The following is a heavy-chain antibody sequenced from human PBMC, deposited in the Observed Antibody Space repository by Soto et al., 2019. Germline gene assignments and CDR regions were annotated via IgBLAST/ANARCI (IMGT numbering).Heavy chain of an antibody. CDR3: ARAPGGRYYYYYMDV. CDR1: GGSISSYY. Sequence: SETLSLTCTVSGGSISSYYWSWIRQPPGKGLEWIGYIYYSGSTNYNPSLKSRVTISVDTSKNQFSLKLSSVTAADTAVYYCARAPGGRYYYYYMDVWGKGTTVTVSS. J-gene: IGHJ6*03. CDR2: IYYSGST. D-gene: IGHD3-10*01. V-gene: IGHV4-59*01.